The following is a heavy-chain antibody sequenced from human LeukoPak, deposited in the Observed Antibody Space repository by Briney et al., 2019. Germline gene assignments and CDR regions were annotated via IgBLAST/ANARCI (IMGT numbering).Heavy chain of an antibody. J-gene: IGHJ4*02. CDR2: SGGAT. CDR3: IKDRTGTYSFDY. Sequence: PGGSLRLSCAASGFTFSTNYMSWVRQAPGKGLEYVSSSGGATYYADSVKGRFTISRDNAKNTLYLQMSSLRAEDTAVYYCIKDRTGTYSFDYWGQGTLVTVSS. V-gene: IGHV3-64D*09. D-gene: IGHD3-10*01. CDR1: GFTFSTNY.